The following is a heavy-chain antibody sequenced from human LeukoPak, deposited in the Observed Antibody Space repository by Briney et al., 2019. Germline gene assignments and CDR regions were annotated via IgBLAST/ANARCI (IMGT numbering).Heavy chain of an antibody. J-gene: IGHJ4*02. Sequence: PGGSLRLSCAASGFTFDDYAMDWVRHAPGKGLEWVSLISGDGGSTYYAYSVKGRFTISRDNSKNSLYLKMNSVRTEDAALYYCAKATGYSSGWLDYWGQGTLVTVSS. V-gene: IGHV3-43*02. CDR2: ISGDGGST. CDR3: AKATGYSSGWLDY. CDR1: GFTFDDYA. D-gene: IGHD6-19*01.